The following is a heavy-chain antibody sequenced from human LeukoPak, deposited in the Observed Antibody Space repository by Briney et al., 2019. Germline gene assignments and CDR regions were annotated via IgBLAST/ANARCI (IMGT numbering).Heavy chain of an antibody. J-gene: IGHJ4*02. CDR1: GGSFSGYY. CDR2: INHSGST. D-gene: IGHD3-10*01. V-gene: IGHV4-34*01. Sequence: SETLSLTCAVYGGSFSGYYWSWIRQPPGKGLDWIGEINHSGSTNYNPSLKSRVTISVDTSKNQFSLKLSSVTAADTAVYYCARARSAVRGAKIDYWGQGTLVTVSS. CDR3: ARARSAVRGAKIDY.